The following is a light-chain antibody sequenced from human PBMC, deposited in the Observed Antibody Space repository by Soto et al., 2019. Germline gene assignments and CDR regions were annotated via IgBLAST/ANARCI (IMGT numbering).Light chain of an antibody. V-gene: IGKV1-9*01. Sequence: DIQLTQSPSFLSASVGDRVTITCRASQGIRSYLAWYQQKPGTATKLLIYAASTLQSEVPSRFSGSGSGTDFTLTISSLHSEDFANYYCQQLNSYPITFGGGTKVEIK. CDR3: QQLNSYPIT. CDR1: QGIRSY. CDR2: AAS. J-gene: IGKJ4*01.